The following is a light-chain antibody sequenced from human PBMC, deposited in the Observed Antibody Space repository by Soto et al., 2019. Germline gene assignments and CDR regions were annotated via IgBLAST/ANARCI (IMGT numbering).Light chain of an antibody. Sequence: DIQMTQSPYTLSASVGDRVTITCRASQHINTWLAWYQQKSGKAPKLLMYDASSLESGVPSRFSGSSSGTEFTLTISSVQPGDFATYYCQQYHSYPYTFGQGTKLEFK. J-gene: IGKJ2*01. CDR2: DAS. CDR3: QQYHSYPYT. V-gene: IGKV1-5*01. CDR1: QHINTW.